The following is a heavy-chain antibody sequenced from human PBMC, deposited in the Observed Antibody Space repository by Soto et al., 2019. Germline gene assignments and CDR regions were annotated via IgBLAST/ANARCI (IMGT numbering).Heavy chain of an antibody. V-gene: IGHV1-69*12. CDR3: ARGDHGTVYCYFDL. D-gene: IGHD4-17*01. J-gene: IGHJ2*01. CDR1: GGTFSSYA. CDR2: IIPIFGTA. Sequence: QVQLVQSGAEVKKPGSSVKVSCKASGGTFSSYAISWVRQAPGQGLEWMGGIIPIFGTANYAQKFQGRVTINADETTSTGYREMSSLRSNHTAVYYCARGDHGTVYCYFDLSLRGTLVPDST.